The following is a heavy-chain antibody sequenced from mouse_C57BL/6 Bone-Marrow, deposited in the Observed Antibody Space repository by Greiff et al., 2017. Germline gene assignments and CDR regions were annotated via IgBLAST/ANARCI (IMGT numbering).Heavy chain of an antibody. D-gene: IGHD2-2*01. CDR2: IDPSDSYT. V-gene: IGHV1-50*01. CDR1: GYTFTSYW. Sequence: QVQLQQPGAELVKPGASVKLSCKASGYTFTSYWMQWVKQRPGQGLEWIGEIDPSDSYTNYNQKFKGKATLTVDTSSSTAYMQLSSLTSEDSAVYYGAREGPMVTAFYFDYWGQGTTLTVSS. J-gene: IGHJ2*01. CDR3: AREGPMVTAFYFDY.